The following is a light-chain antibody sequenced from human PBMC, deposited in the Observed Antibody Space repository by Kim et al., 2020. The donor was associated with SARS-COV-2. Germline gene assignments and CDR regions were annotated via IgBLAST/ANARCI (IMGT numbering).Light chain of an antibody. CDR2: DAT. CDR1: NGAVTTSHY. V-gene: IGLV7-46*01. J-gene: IGLJ2*01. Sequence: PGGTVPLPCASGNGAVTTSHYPYWFQKRPGQAPRTLIYDATSRHSWTPARFSGSLLGGKAALTLSGAQPEDEADYYCLVSYKGARVFGGGTKVTVL. CDR3: LVSYKGARV.